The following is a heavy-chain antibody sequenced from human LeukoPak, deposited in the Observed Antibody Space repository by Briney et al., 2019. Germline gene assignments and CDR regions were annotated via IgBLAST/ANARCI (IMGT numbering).Heavy chain of an antibody. J-gene: IGHJ4*02. D-gene: IGHD3-16*01. Sequence: SETLSLTCTVSGASISSFFWSWIRQPPGKGLEWVGYIFYTGNTKFNPSLKSRVTISPDTSKKQFSLKLSSVTAADTAVYYCARGGQYDDFDYWGQGTLVTVSS. CDR1: GASISSFF. V-gene: IGHV4-59*01. CDR3: ARGGQYDDFDY. CDR2: IFYTGNT.